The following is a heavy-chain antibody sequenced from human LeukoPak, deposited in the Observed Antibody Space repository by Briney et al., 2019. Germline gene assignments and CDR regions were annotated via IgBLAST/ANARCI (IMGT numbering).Heavy chain of an antibody. J-gene: IGHJ6*03. V-gene: IGHV3-7*01. Sequence: GGSLRLSCAASGFTFSTYWMSWVRQAPGKGLEWVANIKQDGSDKFYVDSVKGRFTISRDNAKNSLYLQMNSLRAEDTAVYYCARDTSAAYGSGGSCRGWYFYYYYYMDVWGKGTTVTVSS. D-gene: IGHD2-15*01. CDR1: GFTFSTYW. CDR3: ARDTSAAYGSGGSCRGWYFYYYYYMDV. CDR2: IKQDGSDK.